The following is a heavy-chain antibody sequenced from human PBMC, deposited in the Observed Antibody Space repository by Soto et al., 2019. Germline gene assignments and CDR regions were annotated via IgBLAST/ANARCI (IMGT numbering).Heavy chain of an antibody. J-gene: IGHJ3*01. Sequence: QVQLVQSGAEVKKPGASVKVSCKASGYTFTSYDISWVRQAPGQGLEWMGWISAHNGNTNSARKIQGRVTMTTETSTRTEYMEMRSLRSDDTAVYYCAKGMVKTTVTTTGFDNFDFWGKGTMVTVSS. CDR2: ISAHNGNT. CDR1: GYTFTSYD. D-gene: IGHD4-17*01. CDR3: AKGMVKTTVTTTGFDNFDF. V-gene: IGHV1-18*01.